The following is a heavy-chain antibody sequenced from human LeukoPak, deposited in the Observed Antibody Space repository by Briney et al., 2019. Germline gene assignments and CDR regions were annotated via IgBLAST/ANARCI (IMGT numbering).Heavy chain of an antibody. D-gene: IGHD3-9*01. CDR1: GFNLSTYS. CDR2: ITTSHTYI. V-gene: IGHV3-21*01. J-gene: IGHJ4*02. CDR3: ARGKGARHYDWLVKDY. Sequence: GGSLRLSCAASGFNLSTYSMHWVRQTPEKGLEWVSSITTSHTYIYYADSVRGRFTISRDSAKNSLNLQMISLRAEDTAIYYCARGKGARHYDWLVKDYWGQGTLVTVSS.